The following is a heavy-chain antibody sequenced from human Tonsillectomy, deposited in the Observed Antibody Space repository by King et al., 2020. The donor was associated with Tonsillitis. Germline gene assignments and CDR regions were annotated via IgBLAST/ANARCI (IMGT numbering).Heavy chain of an antibody. V-gene: IGHV3-11*05. CDR3: ARDRSGNNWFDP. CDR1: GFTFSDYY. J-gene: IGHJ5*02. D-gene: IGHD6-19*01. Sequence: QLVQSGGGLVKPGGSLRLSCAASGFTFSDYYMSWIRQAPGKGLEWVSYISSSSSYTNYADSVKGRFTISRDNARNSLYLQMNSLRAEDTAVYYCARDRSGNNWFDPWGQGTLVTVSS. CDR2: ISSSSSYT.